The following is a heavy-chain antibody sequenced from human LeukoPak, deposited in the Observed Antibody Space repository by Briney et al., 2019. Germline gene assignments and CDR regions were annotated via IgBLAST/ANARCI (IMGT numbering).Heavy chain of an antibody. J-gene: IGHJ4*02. CDR3: TREDLKRGYSGYDGH. D-gene: IGHD5-12*01. CDR2: IYSGGST. CDR1: GFTVSSNY. V-gene: IGHV3-53*01. Sequence: GGSLRLSCAASGFTVSSNYMSWVRQAPGKGLEWVSVIYSGGSTYYADSVKGRFTISRGNSKNTLYLQMNSLRAEDTAVYYCTREDLKRGYSGYDGHWGQGTLVTVSS.